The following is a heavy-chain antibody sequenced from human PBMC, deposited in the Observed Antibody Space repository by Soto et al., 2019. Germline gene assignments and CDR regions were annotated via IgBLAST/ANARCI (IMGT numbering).Heavy chain of an antibody. CDR1: SFTFNNYA. CDR2: IDGSGGGT. D-gene: IGHD1-26*01. Sequence: GGSLTLSCTASSFTFNNYAMSWVRQAAGKGLEWVSAIDGSGGGTYYADSVKGRFTVSRDDYKNTLYLQMNSLRAEDTAVYYCAKRLYSGSRPFDYWGQGALVTVSS. J-gene: IGHJ4*02. V-gene: IGHV3-23*01. CDR3: AKRLYSGSRPFDY.